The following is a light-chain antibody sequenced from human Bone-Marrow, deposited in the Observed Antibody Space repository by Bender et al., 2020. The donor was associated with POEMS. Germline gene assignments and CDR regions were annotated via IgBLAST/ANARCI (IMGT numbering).Light chain of an antibody. V-gene: IGLV3-16*01. CDR1: ALTTKY. CDR3: LSADTSGSDVL. Sequence: SYELTQPPSVSVSPGQMATITCSGEALTTKYGHWYQQKPGQFPVLVMFKDTERPSGIPERFSGSSSGTIVTLTISGVQAEDEADYYCLSADTSGSDVLFGGGTKLTVL. J-gene: IGLJ2*01. CDR2: KDT.